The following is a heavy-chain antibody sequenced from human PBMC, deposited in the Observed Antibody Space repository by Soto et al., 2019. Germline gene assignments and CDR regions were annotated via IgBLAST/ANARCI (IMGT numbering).Heavy chain of an antibody. D-gene: IGHD3-22*01. V-gene: IGHV3-23*01. CDR2: ISGSGGST. J-gene: IGHJ4*02. Sequence: VGSLRLSCAASGFTFSSYAMSWVRQAPGKGLEWVSAISGSGGSTYYADSVKGRFTISRDNSKNTLYLQMNSLRAEDTAVYYCAKDHPHYYDSSGYYRYWGQGTLVTVSS. CDR1: GFTFSSYA. CDR3: AKDHPHYYDSSGYYRY.